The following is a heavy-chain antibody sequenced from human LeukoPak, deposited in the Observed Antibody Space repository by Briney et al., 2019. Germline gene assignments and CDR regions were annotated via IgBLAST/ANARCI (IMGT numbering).Heavy chain of an antibody. V-gene: IGHV3-30*18. CDR3: AKGDGGYCSSTSCYLFDY. D-gene: IGHD2-2*01. Sequence: PGGSLRLSCAASVFTFRSYGMHWVRHAPGKGLEGGAVISYDGSNKYYADSVKGRFTISRDNSKNTLYLQMNSLRAEDTAVYYCAKGDGGYCSSTSCYLFDYWGQGTLVTVSS. CDR1: VFTFRSYG. CDR2: ISYDGSNK. J-gene: IGHJ4*02.